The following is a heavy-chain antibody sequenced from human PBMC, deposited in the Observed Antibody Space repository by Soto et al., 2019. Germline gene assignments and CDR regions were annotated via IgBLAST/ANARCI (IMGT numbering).Heavy chain of an antibody. CDR2: ITNDGSIT. V-gene: IGHV3-74*01. Sequence: EVQLVESGGGQVQPGGSLRLSCVASGFTLSSYKMEWVRQVPGKGLVWISQITNDGSITKYAESVKGRFTISRDNAKNTLYLQMSSLGVEDTAVYYCIRDPPIDYWDQGTLVTVSS. CDR3: IRDPPIDY. CDR1: GFTLSSYK. J-gene: IGHJ4*02.